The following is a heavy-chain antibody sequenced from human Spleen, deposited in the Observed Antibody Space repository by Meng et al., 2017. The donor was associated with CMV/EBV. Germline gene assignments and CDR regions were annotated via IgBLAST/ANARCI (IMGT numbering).Heavy chain of an antibody. D-gene: IGHD3-10*01. J-gene: IGHJ4*02. CDR3: ARSSVITYSLDY. V-gene: IGHV3-53*01. CDR2: IYSGDYT. CDR1: GFTVSSNY. Sequence: GESLKISCAASGFTVSSNYMSWVRQAPGKGLEWVSTIYSGDYTFYADSVKGRFTISRDNSKNTLYLQMNSLRAEDTAVYYCARSSVITYSLDYWGQGTLVTVSS.